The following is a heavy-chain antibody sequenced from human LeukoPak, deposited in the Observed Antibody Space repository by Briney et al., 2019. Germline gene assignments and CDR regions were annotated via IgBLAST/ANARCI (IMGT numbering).Heavy chain of an antibody. Sequence: KTGGSLRLSCVVSGFIFSAHNMNWFRRAPGKGLEWVSCINSDANIYYEDSVKGRFTISRDNAKNSMYLRMNSLRAEDTAVYYCTREGRGALNDAFDIWGQGTLVTVSS. D-gene: IGHD3-10*01. CDR1: GFIFSAHN. V-gene: IGHV3-69-1*02. CDR2: INSDANI. CDR3: TREGRGALNDAFDI. J-gene: IGHJ3*02.